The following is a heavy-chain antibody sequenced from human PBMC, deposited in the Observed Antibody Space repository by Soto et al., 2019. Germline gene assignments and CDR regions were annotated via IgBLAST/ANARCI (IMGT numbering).Heavy chain of an antibody. D-gene: IGHD5-18*01. J-gene: IGHJ5*02. CDR1: GYSFTSYW. CDR3: GRRLYRYGNRWFGL. CDR2: IDPSDSYT. Sequence: PGESLKISLKGSGYSFTSYWISWVRQMPGKGLERMGRIDPSDSYTNYSPSFQGHVTISADKAISTAYLQGSSLKASDTAMYYWGRRLYRYGNRWFGLGGEETLVTVAS. V-gene: IGHV5-10-1*01.